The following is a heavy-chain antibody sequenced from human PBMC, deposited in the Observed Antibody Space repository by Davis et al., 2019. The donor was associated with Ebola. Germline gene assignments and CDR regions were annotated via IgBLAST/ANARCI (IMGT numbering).Heavy chain of an antibody. J-gene: IGHJ4*02. Sequence: GESLKISCAVSGFTVSGNDVTWVRQAPGKGLEWVSVLYKSGSTFSADSVKGRFTSSRDNSKNTFYLQMTSLRTDDTAVYYCARVGRWLGRDYFDLWGQGTLVTVSS. CDR2: LYKSGST. CDR3: ARVGRWLGRDYFDL. V-gene: IGHV3-66*01. CDR1: GFTVSGND. D-gene: IGHD6-19*01.